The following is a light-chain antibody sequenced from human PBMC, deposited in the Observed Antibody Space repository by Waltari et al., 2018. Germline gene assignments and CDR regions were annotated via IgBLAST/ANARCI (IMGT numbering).Light chain of an antibody. Sequence: GHSSDIGLYDLISWYQQHPGKAPKLIIHETTKRPSGVPNRVSGSKSGNTASLTISGLQAEDEADYYCCSFAGRSWLFGGGTKLTVL. CDR2: ETT. V-gene: IGLV2-23*01. J-gene: IGLJ3*02. CDR3: CSFAGRSWL. CDR1: SSDIGLYDL.